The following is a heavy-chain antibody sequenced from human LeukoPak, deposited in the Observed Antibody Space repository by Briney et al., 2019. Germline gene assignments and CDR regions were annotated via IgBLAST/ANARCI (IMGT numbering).Heavy chain of an antibody. V-gene: IGHV4-4*07. CDR1: GGSISSYY. CDR2: IYTSGST. D-gene: IGHD4-17*01. Sequence: SETLSLTCTVSGGSISSYYWSWIRQPAGKGPEWIGRIYTSGSTNYNSSLKSRVTMSVDTSKNQFSLKLSSVTAADTAVYYCARVVYGDYAGDIYNWFDPWGQGTQVTVSS. J-gene: IGHJ5*02. CDR3: ARVVYGDYAGDIYNWFDP.